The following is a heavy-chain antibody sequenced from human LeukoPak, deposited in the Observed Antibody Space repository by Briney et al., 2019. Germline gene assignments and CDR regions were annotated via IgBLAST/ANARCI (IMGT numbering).Heavy chain of an antibody. CDR1: GGSISSGSYY. J-gene: IGHJ6*02. CDR3: ARETKIYYGSGSTHYGMDV. CDR2: IYTSGST. V-gene: IGHV4-61*02. D-gene: IGHD3-10*01. Sequence: SETLSPTCTVSGGSISSGSYYWSWIRQPAGKGLEWIGRIYTSGSTNYNPSLKSRVTISVDTSKNQFSLKLSSVTAADTAVYYCARETKIYYGSGSTHYGMDVWGQGTTVTVSS.